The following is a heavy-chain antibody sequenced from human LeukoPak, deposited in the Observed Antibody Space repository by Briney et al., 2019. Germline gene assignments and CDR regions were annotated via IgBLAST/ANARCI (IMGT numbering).Heavy chain of an antibody. CDR1: GGSISSSSYY. J-gene: IGHJ5*02. Sequence: SETLSLTCTVSGGSISSSSYYWGWIRQPPGKGLEWIGSIYYSGSTYYNPSLKSRVTISVDTSKNQFSLKLSSVTAADTAVYYCARDAGGYRPWGQGTLVTVSS. CDR3: ARDAGGYRP. V-gene: IGHV4-39*07. D-gene: IGHD5-12*01. CDR2: IYYSGST.